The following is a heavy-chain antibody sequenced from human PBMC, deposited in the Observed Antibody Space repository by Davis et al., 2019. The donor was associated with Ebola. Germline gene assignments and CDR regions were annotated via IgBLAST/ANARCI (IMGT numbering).Heavy chain of an antibody. CDR3: ARRVYGDSNWLDP. CDR1: GYRFTDYW. Sequence: GESLKISCKASGYRFTDYWITWVRQMPGKGLEWMGKIDPSDSSTKYSPPFQGHVTMSVDKSITTVYLQWRSLKASDTAIYYCARRVYGDSNWLDPWGQGSPVIVSS. J-gene: IGHJ5*02. CDR2: IDPSDSST. V-gene: IGHV5-10-1*01. D-gene: IGHD4-17*01.